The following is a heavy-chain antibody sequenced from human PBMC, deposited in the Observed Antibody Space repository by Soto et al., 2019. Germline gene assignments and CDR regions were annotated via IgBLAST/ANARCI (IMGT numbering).Heavy chain of an antibody. V-gene: IGHV1-69*06. Sequence: QDHLAQSGAEVKKPGSSVTVSCKASGGTFNSYGISWVRQSPGQGLDWMGVIIPLYGTVNDAQKFQGRVSITADKSTSTDYMDLSSLRSDDTAVYYCARVRVIRGVIPSHFGLWGQGTLVTVSS. CDR3: ARVRVIRGVIPSHFGL. J-gene: IGHJ4*02. CDR2: IIPLYGTV. D-gene: IGHD3-10*01. CDR1: GGTFNSYG.